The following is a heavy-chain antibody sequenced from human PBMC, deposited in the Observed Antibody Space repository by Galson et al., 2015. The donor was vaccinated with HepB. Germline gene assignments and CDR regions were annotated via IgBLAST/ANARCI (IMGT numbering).Heavy chain of an antibody. CDR1: GYTFTGYY. CDR2: INPNSGGA. D-gene: IGHD4-23*01. Sequence: SVKVSCKASGYTFTGYYMHWVRQAPGQGLEWMGWINPNSGGANYAQKFQGWVTMTRDTSISTAYMELSRLRSDDTAVYYCARDNSENAFDIWGQGTMVTVSS. V-gene: IGHV1-2*04. J-gene: IGHJ3*02. CDR3: ARDNSENAFDI.